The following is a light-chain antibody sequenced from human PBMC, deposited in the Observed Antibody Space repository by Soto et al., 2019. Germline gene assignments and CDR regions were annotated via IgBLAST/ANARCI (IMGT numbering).Light chain of an antibody. J-gene: IGKJ5*01. CDR1: QSINKY. V-gene: IGKV1-39*01. CDR2: TTS. CDR3: QQTYGTPPT. Sequence: DIQMTQSPSSLSASVGDRVTVTCRASQSINKYLNWYQQKPGKAPKLVIYTTSSLQTGVPARFSGAGSGTDFTLTISNLQPEDYATYYCQQTYGTPPTFGQGTLLEIE.